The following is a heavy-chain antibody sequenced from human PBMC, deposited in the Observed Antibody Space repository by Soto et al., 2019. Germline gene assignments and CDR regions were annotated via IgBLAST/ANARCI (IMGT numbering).Heavy chain of an antibody. V-gene: IGHV3-23*01. D-gene: IGHD3-10*01. CDR3: ASRNYFASGSYYWYYCDY. CDR1: GFTCSSHA. CDR2: ISGSGGST. J-gene: IGHJ4*02. Sequence: EVQLLESGGDLVQPGGSLRLSCAASGFTCSSHAMSWFRQSPGRGLEWVSGISGSGGSTYYADSVKGRFTISRDNSKNTLYLQMNSLRAEDTAVYYCASRNYFASGSYYWYYCDYWSQGTLVTVSS.